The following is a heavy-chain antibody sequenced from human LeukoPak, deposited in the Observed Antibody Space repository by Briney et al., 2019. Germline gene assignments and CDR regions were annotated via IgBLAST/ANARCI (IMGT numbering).Heavy chain of an antibody. CDR2: ISYDGRNK. Sequence: GSLRLSCAASGFTFSSYVMHWVRQAPGKGLEWVAIISYDGRNKYYADSVQGRFTISRDNSKNSLYLQMNSLRAEDTAVYYCARDSSYGSNFDHFDYWGQGTLVTVSS. J-gene: IGHJ4*02. V-gene: IGHV3-30*04. D-gene: IGHD4/OR15-4a*01. CDR3: ARDSSYGSNFDHFDY. CDR1: GFTFSSYV.